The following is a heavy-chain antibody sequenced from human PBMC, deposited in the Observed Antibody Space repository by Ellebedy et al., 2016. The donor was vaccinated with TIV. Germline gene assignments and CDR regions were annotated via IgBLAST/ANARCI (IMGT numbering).Heavy chain of an antibody. CDR1: GFTFSSYD. V-gene: IGHV3-13*05. D-gene: IGHD3-10*01. CDR3: ARGVYYYKGGNSWSFDL. CDR2: IGTAGDP. Sequence: GESLKISCAASGFTFSSYDMHWVRQPTGKGLEWVSAIGTAGDPYYPGSVKGRFTISRENAKNSLYLQMNSLRAGDTAVYYCARGVYYYKGGNSWSFDLWGRGTLVTVSS. J-gene: IGHJ2*01.